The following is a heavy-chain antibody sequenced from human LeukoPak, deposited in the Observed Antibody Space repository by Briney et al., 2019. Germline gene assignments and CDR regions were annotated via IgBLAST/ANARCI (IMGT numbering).Heavy chain of an antibody. Sequence: GASVKVSCKASGYTFTSYFMHWVRQAPGQGLEWMGIINPSGGSTSYAQKFQGRVTMTRDTSTSTVYMELSSLRSEDTAVYYCAAYYYDSSGQPNDAFDIWGQGTMVTVSS. CDR2: INPSGGST. CDR1: GYTFTSYF. CDR3: AAYYYDSSGQPNDAFDI. V-gene: IGHV1-46*01. D-gene: IGHD3-22*01. J-gene: IGHJ3*02.